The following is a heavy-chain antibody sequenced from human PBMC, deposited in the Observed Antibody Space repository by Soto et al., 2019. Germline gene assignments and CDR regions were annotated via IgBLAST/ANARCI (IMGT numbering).Heavy chain of an antibody. CDR1: GLIFSGYW. D-gene: IGHD4-17*01. Sequence: EVQLVESGGGLVQPGGSLRLSCAASGLIFSGYWMHWVRQAPGKGLVWVSRINSDGSSTSYADSVKGRFSISRDNAKNTLYLQMNSLRAEDTAVYYCALSHTVTTDYWGQGTLVTVSS. V-gene: IGHV3-74*01. CDR2: INSDGSST. J-gene: IGHJ4*02. CDR3: ALSHTVTTDY.